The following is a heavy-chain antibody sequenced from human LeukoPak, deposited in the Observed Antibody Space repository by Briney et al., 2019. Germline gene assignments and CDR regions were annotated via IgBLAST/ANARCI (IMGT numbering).Heavy chain of an antibody. V-gene: IGHV1-69*13. J-gene: IGHJ6*02. CDR3: ATLLVVVVPAAISV. CDR1: GGTFSSYA. CDR2: IIPIFGTA. Sequence: GASVKVSCKASGGTFSSYAISWVRQAPGQGLEWMGGIIPIFGTANYAQKFQGRVTITADESTSTAYMELSSLRSEDTAVYYCATLLVVVVPAAISVWGQGTTVTVSS. D-gene: IGHD2-2*01.